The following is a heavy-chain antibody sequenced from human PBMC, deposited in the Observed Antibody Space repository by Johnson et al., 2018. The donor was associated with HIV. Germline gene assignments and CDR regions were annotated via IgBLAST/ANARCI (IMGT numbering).Heavy chain of an antibody. D-gene: IGHD5-18*01. Sequence: EVQLVESGGGVVQPGRSLRLSCAASGFTFSSYAMHWVRQAPGKGLVWVSRINSDGSSTRYADSVKGRFTISRDNAKSTLYLQMNSLRAEDTAVYYCARAYTYGAFDIWGQGTMVTVSS. CDR2: INSDGSST. V-gene: IGHV3-74*02. J-gene: IGHJ3*02. CDR1: GFTFSSYA. CDR3: ARAYTYGAFDI.